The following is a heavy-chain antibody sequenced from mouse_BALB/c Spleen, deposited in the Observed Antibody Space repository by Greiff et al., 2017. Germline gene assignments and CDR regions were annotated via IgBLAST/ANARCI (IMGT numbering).Heavy chain of an antibody. V-gene: IGHV5-4*02. J-gene: IGHJ4*01. CDR2: ISDGGSYT. CDR3: ARDGMDY. CDR1: GFTFSDYY. Sequence: EVQRVESGGGLVKPGGSLKLSCAASGFTFSDYYMYWVRQTPEKRLEWVATISDGGSYTYYPDSVKGRFTISRDNAKNNLYLQMSSLKSEDTAMYYCARDGMDYWGQGTSVTVSS.